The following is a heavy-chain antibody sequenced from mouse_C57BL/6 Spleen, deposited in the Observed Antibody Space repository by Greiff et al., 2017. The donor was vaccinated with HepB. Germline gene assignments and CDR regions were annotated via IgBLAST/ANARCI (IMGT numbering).Heavy chain of an antibody. J-gene: IGHJ3*01. CDR1: GYSFTDYN. CDR2: INPNYGTT. D-gene: IGHD2-2*01. V-gene: IGHV1-39*01. CDR3: ARPDYYGYDGFAY. Sequence: EVKLVESGPELVKPGASVKISCKASGYSFTDYNMNWVKQSNGKSLEWIGVINPNYGTTSYNQKFKGKATLTVDQSSSTAYMQLNSLTSEDSAVYYCARPDYYGYDGFAYWGQGTLVTVSA.